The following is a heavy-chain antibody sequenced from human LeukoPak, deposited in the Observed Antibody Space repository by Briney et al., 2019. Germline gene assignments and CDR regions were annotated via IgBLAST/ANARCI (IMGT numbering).Heavy chain of an antibody. Sequence: PVGSLRLSCAASGFTFSSYVMSWVRQAPGEGLEWVSAISAGGGSTFYADSVKGRFTISRDNSKNTLYLQMNSLRAEDTALYYCASSSSGWCKFDYWGQGTLVTVSS. D-gene: IGHD6-19*01. CDR2: ISAGGGST. J-gene: IGHJ4*02. CDR1: GFTFSSYV. CDR3: ASSSSGWCKFDY. V-gene: IGHV3-23*01.